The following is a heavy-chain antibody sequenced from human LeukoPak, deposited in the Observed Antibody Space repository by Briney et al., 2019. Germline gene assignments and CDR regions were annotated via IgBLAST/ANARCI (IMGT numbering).Heavy chain of an antibody. CDR2: IKQDGSEE. D-gene: IGHD6-6*01. V-gene: IGHV3-7*05. CDR3: ARDPYSSTWSYGMDV. J-gene: IGHJ6*02. Sequence: PGGSLRLSCAASGFTFSSYWMSWVRQAPGKGLEWVANIKQDGSEEEYVDSVEGRFTISRDNAKNSLFLQMNTLRAEDTAVYYCARDPYSSTWSYGMDVWGQGTTVTVSS. CDR1: GFTFSSYW.